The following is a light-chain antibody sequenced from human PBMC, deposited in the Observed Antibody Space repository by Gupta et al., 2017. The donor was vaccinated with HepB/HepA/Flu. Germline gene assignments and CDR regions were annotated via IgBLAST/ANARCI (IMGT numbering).Light chain of an antibody. CDR3: QQYGSSPSST. CDR1: QSVSSSY. J-gene: IGKJ5*01. V-gene: IGKV3D-20*01. Sequence: EIVLTQSPATLSLSPGEGATLSCGASQSVSSSYLAWYQQKPGLAPRLLIYDASSRATGIPDRFRGSGSGTDFTLTISRLEPEDFAVYYCQQYGSSPSSTFGQGTRLEIK. CDR2: DAS.